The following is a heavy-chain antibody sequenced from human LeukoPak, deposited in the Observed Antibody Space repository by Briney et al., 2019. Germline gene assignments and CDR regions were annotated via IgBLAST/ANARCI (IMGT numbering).Heavy chain of an antibody. V-gene: IGHV3-21*01. Sequence: GGSLRLSCAASGFTFNSYSINWVRQAPGKGLEWVSSISSSSSYIYYADSVKGRFTISRDNAKNSLYLQMNSLRAEDTAVYYCARDRVYYDSSGYYFDAFDIWGQGTMVTVSS. CDR2: ISSSSSYI. D-gene: IGHD3-22*01. CDR3: ARDRVYYDSSGYYFDAFDI. J-gene: IGHJ3*02. CDR1: GFTFNSYS.